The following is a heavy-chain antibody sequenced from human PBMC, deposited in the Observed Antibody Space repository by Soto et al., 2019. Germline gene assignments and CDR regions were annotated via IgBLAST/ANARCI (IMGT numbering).Heavy chain of an antibody. V-gene: IGHV3-15*01. J-gene: IGHJ4*02. CDR1: GFTFSNAW. CDR2: IKSKTDGGTT. D-gene: IGHD1-26*01. Sequence: GGSLRLSCAASGFTFSNAWMSWVRQAPGKGLEWVGRIKSKTDGGTTDYAAPVKGRFTISRDDSKNTLYLQMNSLKTEDTAVYYCTTEGVGALLLFDYWGQGTLVTVSS. CDR3: TTEGVGALLLFDY.